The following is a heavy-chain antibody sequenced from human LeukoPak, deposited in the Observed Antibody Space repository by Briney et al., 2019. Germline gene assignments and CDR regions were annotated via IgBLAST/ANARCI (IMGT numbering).Heavy chain of an antibody. CDR2: ISSTGGTT. V-gene: IGHV3-23*01. Sequence: GGSLRLSCEASGFTFSDSWMHWVRQAPGKGLEWISSISSTGGTTYYADSVKGRFTISRDNSKNTLFLQVNSLRAEDTAIYYCAKNGDRGAYCSGGSCYPYYYYYMDVWGKGTTVTISS. D-gene: IGHD2-15*01. CDR1: GFTFSDSW. CDR3: AKNGDRGAYCSGGSCYPYYYYYMDV. J-gene: IGHJ6*03.